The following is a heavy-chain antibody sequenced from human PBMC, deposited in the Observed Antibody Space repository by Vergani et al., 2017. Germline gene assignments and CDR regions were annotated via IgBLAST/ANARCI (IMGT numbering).Heavy chain of an antibody. Sequence: EVQLVESGGGLVKPGGSLRLSCAASGFTLSSYSMNWVRQAPGKGLEWVSAISGSGGSTYYADSVKGRFTISRDNSKNTLYLQMNSLRAEDTALYYCATLAYWGSGVNFDYWGQGTLVTVSS. J-gene: IGHJ4*02. V-gene: IGHV3-23*04. CDR3: ATLAYWGSGVNFDY. CDR2: ISGSGGST. D-gene: IGHD7-27*01. CDR1: GFTLSSYS.